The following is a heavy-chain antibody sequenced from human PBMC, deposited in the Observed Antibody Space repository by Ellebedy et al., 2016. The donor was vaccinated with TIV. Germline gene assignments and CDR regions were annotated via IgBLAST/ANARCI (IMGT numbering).Heavy chain of an antibody. CDR1: GGSFSGYY. CDR2: VNHSGST. D-gene: IGHD2-21*02. J-gene: IGHJ3*02. Sequence: MPSETLSLTCAVYGGSFSGYYWRWIRHPPGKGLEWIGEVNHSGSTNYNPSLKSRVTISVDTSKNQFSLKLSSVTAADTAVYYFARDPYCGGDCSNDAFDIWGQGTMVTVSS. CDR3: ARDPYCGGDCSNDAFDI. V-gene: IGHV4-34*01.